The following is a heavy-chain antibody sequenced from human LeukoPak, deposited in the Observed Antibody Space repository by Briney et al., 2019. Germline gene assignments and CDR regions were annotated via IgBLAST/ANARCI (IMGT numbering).Heavy chain of an antibody. CDR1: GFTFSGYA. CDR3: AVNFDY. J-gene: IGHJ4*02. V-gene: IGHV4-34*08. Sequence: GSLRLSCAASGFTFSGYAMSWVRQAPGKGLEWIGEISPSGSPNYSPSLKNRVSFSLDTSKNQISLMLNSVTATDTAVYYCAVNFDYIGQGTLVTVSS. CDR2: ISPSGSP.